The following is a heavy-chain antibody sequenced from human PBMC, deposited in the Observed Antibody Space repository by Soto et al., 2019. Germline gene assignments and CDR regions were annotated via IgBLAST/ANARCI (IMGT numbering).Heavy chain of an antibody. CDR1: GGSISSSSYY. CDR3: ARHSSSGGSYLWAFDI. CDR2: IYYSGST. D-gene: IGHD1-26*01. J-gene: IGHJ3*02. Sequence: SETLSLTCTVSGGSISSSSYYWGWIRKPPGKGLEWIGSIYYSGSTYYNPSLKSRVTISVDTSKNQFSLKLSSVTAADTAVYYCARHSSSGGSYLWAFDIWGQGTMVTVSS. V-gene: IGHV4-39*01.